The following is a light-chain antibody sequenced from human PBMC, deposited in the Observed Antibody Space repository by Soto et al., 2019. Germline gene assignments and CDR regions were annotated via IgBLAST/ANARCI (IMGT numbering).Light chain of an antibody. J-gene: IGKJ1*01. CDR1: QSVSTN. CDR2: GAS. V-gene: IGKV3-15*01. CDR3: QQYNNWPTWT. Sequence: EIVMSQSPTTLSVSPGERATLSCRASQSVSTNLAWYQQKPGQAPRLLLHGASTRATGIPARFTGSGSGTEFTLTISSLQSEDFAVYYCQQYNNWPTWTFGQGTKVDIK.